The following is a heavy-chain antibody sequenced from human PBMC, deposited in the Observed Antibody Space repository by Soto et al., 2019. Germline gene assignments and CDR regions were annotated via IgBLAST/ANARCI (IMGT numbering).Heavy chain of an antibody. V-gene: IGHV3-23*01. CDR2: ISGSGGST. Sequence: GGSLRLSCAASGFTFSSYAMSWVRQAPGKGLEWVSAISGSGGSTYYADSVKGRFTISRDNSKNTLYLQMNSLRAEDTAVYYCAKDGLAERITIFGVVIREVDYYYYMDVWGKGTTVTVSS. CDR3: AKDGLAERITIFGVVIREVDYYYYMDV. J-gene: IGHJ6*03. CDR1: GFTFSSYA. D-gene: IGHD3-3*01.